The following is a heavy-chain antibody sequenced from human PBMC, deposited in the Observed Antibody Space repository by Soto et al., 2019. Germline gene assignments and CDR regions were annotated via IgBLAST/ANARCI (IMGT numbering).Heavy chain of an antibody. Sequence: SETLSLTCTVSGGSISSYYWSWIRQPPGKGLEWIGYIYYSGSTNYNPSLKSRVTISVDTSKNQFSLKLSSVTAADTAVYFCARDFAYFDSWGQGTLVTVSS. D-gene: IGHD3-3*01. J-gene: IGHJ4*02. V-gene: IGHV4-59*01. CDR1: GGSISSYY. CDR3: ARDFAYFDS. CDR2: IYYSGST.